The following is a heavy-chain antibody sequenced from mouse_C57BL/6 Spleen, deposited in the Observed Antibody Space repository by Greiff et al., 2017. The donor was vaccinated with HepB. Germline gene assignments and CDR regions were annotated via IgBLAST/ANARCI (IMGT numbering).Heavy chain of an antibody. V-gene: IGHV3-6*01. D-gene: IGHD4-1*01. CDR1: GYSITSGYY. CDR2: ISYDGSN. J-gene: IGHJ3*01. Sequence: VQLKESGPGLVKPSQSLSLTCSVTGYSITSGYYWNWIRQFPGNKLEWMGYISYDGSNNYNPSLKNRISITRDTSKNQFFLKLNSVTTEDTATYYCARDRANWAWFAYWGQGTLVTVSA. CDR3: ARDRANWAWFAY.